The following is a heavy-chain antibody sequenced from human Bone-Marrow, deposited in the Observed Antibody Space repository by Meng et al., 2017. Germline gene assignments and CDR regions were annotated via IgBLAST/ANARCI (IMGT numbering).Heavy chain of an antibody. V-gene: IGHV4-39*07. CDR2: IYYSGST. CDR1: GGSISSSSYY. D-gene: IGHD1-26*01. Sequence: SETLSLTCTVSGGSISSSSYYWGWIRQPPGKGLEWIGSIYYSGSTYYNPSLKSRVTISVDTSKNQFSLKLSSVTAADTAVYYCARNSGGSYGAFDIWGQGTMVTVSS. CDR3: ARNSGGSYGAFDI. J-gene: IGHJ3*02.